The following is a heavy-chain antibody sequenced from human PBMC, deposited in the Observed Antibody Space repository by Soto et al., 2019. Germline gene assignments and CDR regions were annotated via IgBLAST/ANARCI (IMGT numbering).Heavy chain of an antibody. J-gene: IGHJ3*02. D-gene: IGHD3-22*01. CDR1: GYTFTSYG. V-gene: IGHV1-18*01. CDR3: ARPSSGYYYDAFDI. CDR2: ISAYNGNT. Sequence: ASVKVSCKASGYTFTSYGISWVRQAPGQGLEWMGWISAYNGNTNYAQKLQGRVTMTRDTSTSTVYMELSSLRSEDTAVYYCARPSSGYYYDAFDIWGQGTMVT.